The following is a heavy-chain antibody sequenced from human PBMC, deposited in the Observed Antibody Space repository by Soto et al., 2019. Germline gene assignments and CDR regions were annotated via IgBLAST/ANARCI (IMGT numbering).Heavy chain of an antibody. CDR2: IYHRGNT. CDR1: GYSINSGFY. Sequence: PSETLSLTCAVSGYSINSGFYWGWIRQPPGKGLEWIGTIYHRGNTYYNPSLTSRVTMSVDTSKNQFSLNLTSVTAADTAVYFYARDVQGYFDFWGPGTLVTVSS. CDR3: ARDVQGYFDF. V-gene: IGHV4-38-2*02. J-gene: IGHJ4*02.